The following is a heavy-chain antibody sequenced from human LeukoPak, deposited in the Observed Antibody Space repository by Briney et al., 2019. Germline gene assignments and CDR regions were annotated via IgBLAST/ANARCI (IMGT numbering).Heavy chain of an antibody. J-gene: IGHJ4*02. CDR2: ISGSGGST. Sequence: GGSLRLSCAASGFTFSSYAMSWVRQAPGKGLEWVSAISGSGGSTYYADSVKGRFTISRDNSKNTLYLQMNSLRAEDTAVYYCARAPTRWLQFPLDYWGQGTLVTVSS. V-gene: IGHV3-23*01. CDR1: GFTFSSYA. D-gene: IGHD5-24*01. CDR3: ARAPTRWLQFPLDY.